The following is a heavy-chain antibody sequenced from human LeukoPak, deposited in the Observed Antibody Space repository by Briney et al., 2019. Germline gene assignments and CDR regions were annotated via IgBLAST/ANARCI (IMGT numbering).Heavy chain of an antibody. V-gene: IGHV3-23*01. D-gene: IGHD3-10*01. CDR2: ISQRGGT. CDR1: GITVSNYG. CDR3: AKRGVVIRGILVVGFHKEAYYFDY. J-gene: IGHJ4*02. Sequence: GGSLRLSCGVSGITVSNYGMSWVRQAPGKGLEWVSGISQRGGTKYADSVKGRFTISRDNSLNTVYLQMTSLRAEDTAVYFCAKRGVVIRGILVVGFHKEAYYFDYWGQGILVTVSS.